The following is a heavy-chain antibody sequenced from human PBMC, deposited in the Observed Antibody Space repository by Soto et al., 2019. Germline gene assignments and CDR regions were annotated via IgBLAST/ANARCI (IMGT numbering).Heavy chain of an antibody. CDR2: INAGNGNT. CDR3: AKEELERQGSGFDY. CDR1: GYTFTGYA. Sequence: GASVKVSCKASGYTFTGYAMHWVRQAPGQRLEWMGWINAGNGNTKYSQKFQGRVTITRDTSASTAYMELNSLRAEDTAVYYCAKEELERQGSGFDYWGQGTLVTVSS. D-gene: IGHD1-1*01. J-gene: IGHJ4*02. V-gene: IGHV1-3*01.